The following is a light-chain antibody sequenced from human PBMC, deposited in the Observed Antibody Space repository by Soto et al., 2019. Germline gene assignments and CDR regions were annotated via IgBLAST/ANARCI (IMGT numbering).Light chain of an antibody. V-gene: IGKV3-20*01. CDR2: GAS. CDR3: HQYGSSPYT. CDR1: QSVSSSY. J-gene: IGKJ2*01. Sequence: EIVLTQSPGTLSLSPGERATLSCRASQSVSSSYLAWYQQKPGQAPRLLIYGASSRATGIPDRFSGSGSGTDFTLTINRLEREDVAVYYCHQYGSSPYTFGQGTKLEI.